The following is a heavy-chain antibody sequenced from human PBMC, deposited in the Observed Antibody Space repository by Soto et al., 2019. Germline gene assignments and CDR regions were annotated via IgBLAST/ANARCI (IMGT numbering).Heavy chain of an antibody. J-gene: IGHJ5*02. V-gene: IGHV3-30*18. D-gene: IGHD6-19*01. CDR2: ISYDGSNK. Sequence: GGSLRLSCAASGFTFSSYGMHWVRQAPGKGLEWVAVISYDGSNKYYADSVKGRFTISRDNSKNTLYLQMNSLGAEDTAVYYCAKGTGYSSTAQFDPWGQGTLVTVSS. CDR1: GFTFSSYG. CDR3: AKGTGYSSTAQFDP.